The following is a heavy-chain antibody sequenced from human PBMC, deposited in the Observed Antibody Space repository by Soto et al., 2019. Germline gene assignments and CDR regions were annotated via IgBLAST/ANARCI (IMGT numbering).Heavy chain of an antibody. V-gene: IGHV3-64*02. D-gene: IGHD3-22*01. CDR3: ARVAYDSSGYGAFDI. Sequence: GGSLRLSCAASGFTFSSYAMHWVRQAPGKGLEYVSAISSNGGSTYYADSVKGRFTISRDNSKNTLYLQMGSLRAEDMAVYYCARVAYDSSGYGAFDIWGQGTMVTVSS. CDR1: GFTFSSYA. J-gene: IGHJ3*02. CDR2: ISSNGGST.